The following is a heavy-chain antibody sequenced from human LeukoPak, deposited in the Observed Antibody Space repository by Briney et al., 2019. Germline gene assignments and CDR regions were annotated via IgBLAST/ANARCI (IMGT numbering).Heavy chain of an antibody. J-gene: IGHJ4*02. CDR3: ARTGTYCSGGSCYFDY. CDR1: GYTFTGYY. CDR2: INPNSDGT. V-gene: IGHV1-2*02. Sequence: ASVKVSCKASGYTFTGYYMHWVRQAPGQGLEWMGWINPNSDGTNYAQKFQGRVTMTKDTSISTAYMELSSLRSDDTAVYYCARTGTYCSGGSCYFDYWGQGTLVTVSS. D-gene: IGHD2-15*01.